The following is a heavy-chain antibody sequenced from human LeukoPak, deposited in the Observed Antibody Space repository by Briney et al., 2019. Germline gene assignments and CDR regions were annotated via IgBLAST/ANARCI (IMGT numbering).Heavy chain of an antibody. CDR2: IYYSGST. D-gene: IGHD3-10*01. CDR1: SGSISSTSYY. V-gene: IGHV4-39*01. CDR3: ATYGSKNLVVDY. Sequence: PSETLSLTCTVSSGSISSTSYYWGWIRQPAGKGREWTRSIYYSGSTYYNPSLQSRVTISVATSKNQCSLELGSVTAADTAVYFCATYGSKNLVVDYWGPGTLFTVSS. J-gene: IGHJ4*02.